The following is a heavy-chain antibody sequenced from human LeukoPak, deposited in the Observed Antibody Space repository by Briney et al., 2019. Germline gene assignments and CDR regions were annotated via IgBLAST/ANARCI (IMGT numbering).Heavy chain of an antibody. Sequence: ASVKVSCKASGYTFTSYGINWVRQAPGQGLEWMGWISGHNGHTNYVQKMQGRVTMTTDTSTNTAYMELRNLTSDDTAVYYCARGAGIAVAGVFDSWGQGSLVTVSS. CDR3: ARGAGIAVAGVFDS. J-gene: IGHJ4*02. V-gene: IGHV1-18*04. D-gene: IGHD6-19*01. CDR1: GYTFTSYG. CDR2: ISGHNGHT.